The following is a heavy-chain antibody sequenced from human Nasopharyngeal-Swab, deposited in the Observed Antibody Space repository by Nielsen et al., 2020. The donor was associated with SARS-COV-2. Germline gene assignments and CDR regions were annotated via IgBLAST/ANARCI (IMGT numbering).Heavy chain of an antibody. J-gene: IGHJ4*02. D-gene: IGHD5-24*01. V-gene: IGHV3-48*01. CDR2: ISSSSSTI. CDR1: GFTFSSYS. Sequence: GGSLRLSCAASGFTFSSYSMNWVRQAPGKGLEWVSYISSSSSTIYYADSVKGRFTIFRDNAKNSLYLQMNSLRVEDTAVYYCARDREVATRKKKFDYWGQGTLVTVSS. CDR3: ARDREVATRKKKFDY.